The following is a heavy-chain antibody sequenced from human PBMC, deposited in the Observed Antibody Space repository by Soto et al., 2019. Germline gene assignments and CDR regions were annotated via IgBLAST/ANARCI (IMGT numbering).Heavy chain of an antibody. Sequence: QITLKESGPTLVKPTQTLTLTCTFSGFSLSTSGVGVGWIRQPPGKALEWLALVYWDDDKRYSPSLKSRLTITKDTSKNQVVLTMTNMDPVDTATYYCAHVGYCISTSCSNWFDPWGQGTLVTVSS. J-gene: IGHJ5*02. CDR1: GFSLSTSGVG. D-gene: IGHD2-2*01. V-gene: IGHV2-5*02. CDR3: AHVGYCISTSCSNWFDP. CDR2: VYWDDDK.